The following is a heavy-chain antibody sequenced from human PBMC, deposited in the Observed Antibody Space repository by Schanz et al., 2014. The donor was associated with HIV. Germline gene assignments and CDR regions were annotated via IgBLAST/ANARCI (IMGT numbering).Heavy chain of an antibody. CDR1: GYLFTNYG. CDR2: VSGYNANT. CDR3: ARGLGRCGDDCRGSPLDY. J-gene: IGHJ4*02. D-gene: IGHD2-21*02. Sequence: QVQLVQSGAEVKKPGASVKVSCKTSGYLFTNYGANWVRQAPGQGPEWMGWVSGYNANTEFARVFQGRVTMTRDTSTTTAYMELRNLRANDTAVYYCARGLGRCGDDCRGSPLDYWGQGTLVVVSS. V-gene: IGHV1-18*01.